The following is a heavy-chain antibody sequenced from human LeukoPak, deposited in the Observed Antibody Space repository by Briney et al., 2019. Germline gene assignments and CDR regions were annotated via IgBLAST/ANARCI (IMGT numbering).Heavy chain of an antibody. Sequence: GESLKISCKGSGYSFTNNWIGWVRQMPGKGLEWMGITYPGDSNTRYSPSFQGQVSISADKSISSAYLQWSSLKASDTAMYYCVRSPACSSGTCYPNWFDPWGQGTLVTVSS. J-gene: IGHJ5*02. CDR2: TYPGDSNT. V-gene: IGHV5-51*01. CDR3: VRSPACSSGTCYPNWFDP. D-gene: IGHD2-15*01. CDR1: GYSFTNNW.